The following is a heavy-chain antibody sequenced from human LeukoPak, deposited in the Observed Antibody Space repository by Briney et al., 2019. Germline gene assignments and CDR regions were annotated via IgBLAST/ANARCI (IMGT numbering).Heavy chain of an antibody. J-gene: IGHJ4*02. V-gene: IGHV3-30*04. D-gene: IGHD2-15*01. CDR1: GFTFSSYA. Sequence: GGSLRLSCAASGFTFSSYAMHWVRQAPGKGLEWVAVISYDGSNKYYADSVKGRFTISRDNSKNTLYLQMNSLRAEDTAVYYCARGGGIVVVVAAWHFDYWGQGTLVTVSS. CDR3: ARGGGIVVVVAAWHFDY. CDR2: ISYDGSNK.